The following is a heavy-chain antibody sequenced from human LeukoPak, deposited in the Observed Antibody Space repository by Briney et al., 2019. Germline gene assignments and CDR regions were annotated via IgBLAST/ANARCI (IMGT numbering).Heavy chain of an antibody. Sequence: PGGSLRLSCAASGFTFSSYSMNWVRQAPGKGLEWVSSISSSSSYIYYADSVKGRFTISRDNAKNSLYLQMNSLRAEDTAVYYCARFGCCSSTSCLSHGDYWGQGTLVTVSS. D-gene: IGHD2-2*03. CDR1: GFTFSSYS. V-gene: IGHV3-21*01. CDR2: ISSSSSYI. CDR3: ARFGCCSSTSCLSHGDY. J-gene: IGHJ4*02.